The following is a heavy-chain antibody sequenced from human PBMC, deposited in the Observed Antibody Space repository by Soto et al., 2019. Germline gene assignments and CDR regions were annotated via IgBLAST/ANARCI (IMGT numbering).Heavy chain of an antibody. V-gene: IGHV3-48*02. D-gene: IGHD2-21*02. J-gene: IGHJ4*02. CDR1: GFTFSSYS. CDR2: ISSSSCTI. Sequence: GGSLRLSCAASGFTFSSYSMNWVRQAPGKGLEWASYISSSSCTIYYADSVKGRFTISRDNAKNSLYLQMNSLRDEDTAVYYCAREACGGDCYNDYWGQGTLVTVSS. CDR3: AREACGGDCYNDY.